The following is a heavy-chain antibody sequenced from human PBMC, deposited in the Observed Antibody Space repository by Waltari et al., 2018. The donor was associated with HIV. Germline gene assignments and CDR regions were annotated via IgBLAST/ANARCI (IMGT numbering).Heavy chain of an antibody. CDR2: IVPSFGTT. CDR1: AAIFSSYS. V-gene: IGHV1-69*18. Sequence: QVQLVQSGAEVKKPGSSVKVSCKSSAAIFSSYSISWVRQAPGQGLEYMGRIVPSFGTTNYAQKFQGAVTITADASTRTAYMELSSLRSEDTAVYYCAREKFDVVAGGYHYYFDYWGQGTLVTVSS. CDR3: AREKFDVVAGGYHYYFDY. D-gene: IGHD3-22*01. J-gene: IGHJ4*02.